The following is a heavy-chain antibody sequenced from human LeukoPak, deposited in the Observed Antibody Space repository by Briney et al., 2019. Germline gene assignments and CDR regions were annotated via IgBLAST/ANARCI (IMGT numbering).Heavy chain of an antibody. Sequence: PSETLCLTCTVSGGSVSSGSHYWSWIRQPPGKGLEWIGYIYYSRSTSFNSSLKSRVTISVDTSKNQFSLKLSSVTAADTAVYYCARGGIMALAGGLDFWGQGTLVTVSS. CDR2: IYYSRST. V-gene: IGHV4-61*01. D-gene: IGHD6-19*01. CDR1: GGSVSSGSHY. J-gene: IGHJ4*02. CDR3: ARGGIMALAGGLDF.